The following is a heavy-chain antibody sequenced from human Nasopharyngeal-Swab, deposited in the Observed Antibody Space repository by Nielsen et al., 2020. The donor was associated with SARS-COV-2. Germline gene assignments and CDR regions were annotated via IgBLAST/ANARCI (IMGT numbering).Heavy chain of an antibody. Sequence: SETLSLTCTVSGGSISSGGYYWSWIRQHPGKGLEWIGYIYYSGSTYYNPSLKSRVTISVDTSKNQFSLKLSSVTAADTAVYYCARDLAQYCTNGVCYATPENWFDPWGQGTLVTVSS. CDR1: GGSISSGGYY. V-gene: IGHV4-31*03. J-gene: IGHJ5*02. CDR3: ARDLAQYCTNGVCYATPENWFDP. CDR2: IYYSGST. D-gene: IGHD2-8*01.